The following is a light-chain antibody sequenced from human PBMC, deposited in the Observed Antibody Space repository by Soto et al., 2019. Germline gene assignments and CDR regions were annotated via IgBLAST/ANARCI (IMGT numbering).Light chain of an antibody. Sequence: ERVMTQSPATLSVSLGERATLSCRASQSVGRNLAWYQQKPGQAPRLLFFGASTRAAGIPARFSGSGSETEFTLTFSSLQSEDFAVYYCQQYNDWPLTFGGGTK. J-gene: IGKJ4*01. CDR2: GAS. CDR1: QSVGRN. CDR3: QQYNDWPLT. V-gene: IGKV3-15*01.